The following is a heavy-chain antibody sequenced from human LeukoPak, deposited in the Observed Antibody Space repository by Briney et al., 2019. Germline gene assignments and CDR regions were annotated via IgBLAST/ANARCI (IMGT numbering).Heavy chain of an antibody. V-gene: IGHV4-38-2*02. D-gene: IGHD3-22*01. Sequence: SETLSLTCTVSGYSISSGSYWGWIRQPPGKELEWIGSIHHSGSTYYNPSLKSRVTISVDTSKNQFSLQLSSVTAADTALYYCARVEDYDSSGYYSFDHWGQGTLVTVSS. J-gene: IGHJ4*02. CDR2: IHHSGST. CDR1: GYSISSGSY. CDR3: ARVEDYDSSGYYSFDH.